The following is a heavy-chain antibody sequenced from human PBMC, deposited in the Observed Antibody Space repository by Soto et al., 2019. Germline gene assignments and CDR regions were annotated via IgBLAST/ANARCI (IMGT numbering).Heavy chain of an antibody. CDR3: TFNSGSGSYYFDY. CDR2: ISGGGETT. V-gene: IGHV3-23*01. D-gene: IGHD3-10*01. Sequence: EVQLLESGGGLVQPGGSLRLSCAASGFTFSSYAMWWVRQAPGKALESGSAISGGGETTYSADSVKGRFTISRDNSKNTLNLQMNSLRAEDTAVYYCTFNSGSGSYYFDYGGQGTLVTVSS. CDR1: GFTFSSYA. J-gene: IGHJ4*02.